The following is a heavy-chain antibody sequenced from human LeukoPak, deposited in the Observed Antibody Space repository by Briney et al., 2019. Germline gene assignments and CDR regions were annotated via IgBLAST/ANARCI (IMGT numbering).Heavy chain of an antibody. CDR3: ARAFRKSETSPKRGYSGYSLFDY. V-gene: IGHV4-34*01. CDR1: GGSFSDYY. Sequence: PSETLSLTCAVYGGSFSDYYWNWIRQPPGKGLEWVGEINHSGSTNYNPSLKSRVTISVDTSKNQFSLKLSSVTAADTAVYYCARAFRKSETSPKRGYSGYSLFDYWGQGTLVTVSS. J-gene: IGHJ4*02. D-gene: IGHD5-12*01. CDR2: INHSGST.